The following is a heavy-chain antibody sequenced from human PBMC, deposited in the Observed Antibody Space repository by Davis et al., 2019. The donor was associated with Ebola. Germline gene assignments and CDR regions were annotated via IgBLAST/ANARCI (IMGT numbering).Heavy chain of an antibody. CDR3: ARHFAVSTTCFDY. CDR1: GGSIASGSYY. V-gene: IGHV4-39*01. J-gene: IGHJ4*02. D-gene: IGHD5/OR15-5a*01. CDR2: IYYSGST. Sequence: SETLSLTCTVSGGSIASGSYYWGWIRQPPGKGLEWIRSIYYSGSTYYNPSLKSRVTISVDTSKNQFSLKLRSMTAADTAVYYCARHFAVSTTCFDYWGQGTLVTVSS.